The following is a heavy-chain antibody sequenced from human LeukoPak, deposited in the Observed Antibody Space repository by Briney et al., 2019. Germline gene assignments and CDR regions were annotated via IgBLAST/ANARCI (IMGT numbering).Heavy chain of an antibody. CDR2: ISSGDNT. CDR1: GFTFSGYA. J-gene: IGHJ4*02. D-gene: IGHD2-15*01. Sequence: GGSLRLSCAASGFTFSGYAMAWARQAPGRGLEWASGISSGDNTYYADSVKGRFTISRDNSKNLQMNSLRAEDTAVYYCTKCSGGSCYSSGYFHFWGQGILVTVSS. CDR3: TKCSGGSCYSSGYFHF. V-gene: IGHV3-23*01.